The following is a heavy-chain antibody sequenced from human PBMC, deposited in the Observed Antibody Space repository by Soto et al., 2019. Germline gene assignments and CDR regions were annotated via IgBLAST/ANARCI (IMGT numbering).Heavy chain of an antibody. CDR3: ARNYYYYMDV. Sequence: SETLSLTCTVSGGSISSYYWSWIRQPPGKGLEWIGYIYYSGSTNYNPSPKSRVTISVDTSKNQFSLKLSSVTAADTAVYYCARNYYYYMDVWGKGTTVTVSS. J-gene: IGHJ6*03. CDR1: GGSISSYY. CDR2: IYYSGST. V-gene: IGHV4-59*01.